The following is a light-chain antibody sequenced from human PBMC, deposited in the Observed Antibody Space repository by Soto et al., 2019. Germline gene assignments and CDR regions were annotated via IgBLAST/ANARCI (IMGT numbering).Light chain of an antibody. V-gene: IGKV3-15*01. Sequence: EIVMTQSPAPLSVSPGERATLSCRASQSISSNVAWYQQKPGQAPRLLMFRTSSRATGFPARFSGSGSGTEFTLTISSLQSEDVGVYYCQQRSIWPLTLGQGTRLEIK. CDR3: QQRSIWPLT. CDR1: QSISSN. J-gene: IGKJ5*01. CDR2: RTS.